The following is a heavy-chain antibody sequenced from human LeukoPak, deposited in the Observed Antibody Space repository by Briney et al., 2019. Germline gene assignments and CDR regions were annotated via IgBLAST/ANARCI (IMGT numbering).Heavy chain of an antibody. CDR1: GLIFSSYW. V-gene: IGHV3-74*01. CDR3: ARRGLSGATPDY. Sequence: GGSLRLSCAASGLIFSSYWIHWVRQAPGKGLVWVSYISNDGNDATYADSVKGRFTVSRDNAKNTLYLQMNSLRAEDTAVYYCARRGLSGATPDYWGQGTLVTVSS. D-gene: IGHD2-15*01. CDR2: ISNDGNDA. J-gene: IGHJ4*02.